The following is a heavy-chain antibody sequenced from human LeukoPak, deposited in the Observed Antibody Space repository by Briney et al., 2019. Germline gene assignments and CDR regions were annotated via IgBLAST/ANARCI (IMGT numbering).Heavy chain of an antibody. D-gene: IGHD6-6*01. Sequence: GGSLRLSCAASGFTFSSYSMNWVRQAPGKGLEWVSSISSSSSYIYYADSVKGRFTISRDNAKNPLYLQMNSLRAEDTAVYYCARDLKLFRQLVSYFDYWGQGTLVTVSS. J-gene: IGHJ4*02. CDR2: ISSSSSYI. CDR1: GFTFSSYS. V-gene: IGHV3-21*01. CDR3: ARDLKLFRQLVSYFDY.